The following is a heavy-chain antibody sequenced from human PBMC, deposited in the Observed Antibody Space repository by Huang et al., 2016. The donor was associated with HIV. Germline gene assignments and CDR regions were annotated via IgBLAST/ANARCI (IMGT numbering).Heavy chain of an antibody. D-gene: IGHD1-26*01. Sequence: VQLVESGGGVVQPGRSLRLACAASGFSFSTYGLHWVRQAPGKGLEWVAVISYDGSNKYYAHSVKGRFTISRDTSENKVYLQMNSLRHEDTAVYYCAKDGADEEWDIDYWGKGTLVTVSS. V-gene: IGHV3-30*18. CDR1: GFSFSTYG. CDR3: AKDGADEEWDIDY. CDR2: ISYDGSNK. J-gene: IGHJ4*02.